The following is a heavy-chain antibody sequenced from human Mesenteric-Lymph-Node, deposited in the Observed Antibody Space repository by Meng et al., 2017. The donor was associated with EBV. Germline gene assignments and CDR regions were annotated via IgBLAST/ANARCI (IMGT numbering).Heavy chain of an antibody. CDR2: MYYSGST. J-gene: IGHJ4*02. Sequence: QVQLQESGPGLLNPSEPLSITCTVSGESISSSSYDWGWIRQPPGKGLEWIASMYYSGSTHYDPSLKSRITISLDTSKNQFSLKLSSVTAADTAVYYCARVSSGYLDYYFDYWGQGTLVTVSS. CDR1: GESISSSSYD. D-gene: IGHD3-22*01. V-gene: IGHV4-39*07. CDR3: ARVSSGYLDYYFDY.